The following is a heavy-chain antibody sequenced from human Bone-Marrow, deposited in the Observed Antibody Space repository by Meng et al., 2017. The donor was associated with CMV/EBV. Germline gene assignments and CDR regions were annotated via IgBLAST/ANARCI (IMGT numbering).Heavy chain of an antibody. J-gene: IGHJ4*02. CDR2: ISYDGSNK. D-gene: IGHD5-24*01. Sequence: GESQKISCAASGFTFSSYAMHWVRQAPGKGLEWVAVISYDGSNKYYADSVKGRFTISRDNSKNTLYLQMNSLSAEDTAVYYCARDYLRWLLSAFDYWGQGTLVTVSS. CDR1: GFTFSSYA. V-gene: IGHV3-30-3*01. CDR3: ARDYLRWLLSAFDY.